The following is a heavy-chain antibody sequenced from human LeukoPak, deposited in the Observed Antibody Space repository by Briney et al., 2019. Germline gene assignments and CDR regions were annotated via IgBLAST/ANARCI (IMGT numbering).Heavy chain of an antibody. J-gene: IGHJ4*02. CDR3: AKGPRPYYDSSGRAFDY. CDR2: IRYDGSNK. V-gene: IGHV3-30*02. CDR1: GFTFSSYG. Sequence: GGSLKLSCAASGFTFSSYGMHWVRQAPGKGLEWVAFIRYDGSNKYYADSVKGRFTISRDNSKNTLYLQMNSLRAEDTAVYYCAKGPRPYYDSSGRAFDYWGQGTLVTVSS. D-gene: IGHD3-22*01.